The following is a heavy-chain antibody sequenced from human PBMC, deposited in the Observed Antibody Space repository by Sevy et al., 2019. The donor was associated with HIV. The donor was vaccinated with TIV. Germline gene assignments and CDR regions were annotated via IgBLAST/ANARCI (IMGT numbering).Heavy chain of an antibody. J-gene: IGHJ4*02. Sequence: ASVKVSCKASGYDFTDYHMNWVRQAPGQGLEWMGWINPSSGDTNYTQKFQGRVTVTRDTSITTAFMELTRLRSDDTAVYFCALSNYCTSTSLRGDCYRDWGQGTLVTVSS. V-gene: IGHV1-2*02. CDR2: INPSSGDT. CDR1: GYDFTDYH. CDR3: ALSNYCTSTSLRGDCYRD. D-gene: IGHD2-2*01.